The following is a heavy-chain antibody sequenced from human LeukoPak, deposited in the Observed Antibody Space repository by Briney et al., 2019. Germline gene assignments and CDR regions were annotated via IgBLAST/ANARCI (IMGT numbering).Heavy chain of an antibody. CDR2: INPSGGST. V-gene: IGHV1-46*01. Sequence: ASVKVSCKASGYTFTSYYMHWVRQAPGQGLEWMGLINPSGGSTSYAQKFQGRVTMTRDTSTSTVYMELSSLRSEDRAVYYCARDALYSRSYWGFFPYSGQGDLVTVSS. CDR1: GYTFTSYY. D-gene: IGHD1-26*01. J-gene: IGHJ4*02. CDR3: ARDALYSRSYWGFFPY.